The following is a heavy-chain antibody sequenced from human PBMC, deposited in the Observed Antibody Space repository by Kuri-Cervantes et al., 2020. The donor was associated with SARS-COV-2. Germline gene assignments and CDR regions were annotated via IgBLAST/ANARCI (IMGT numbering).Heavy chain of an antibody. D-gene: IGHD3-22*01. CDR2: INWNGGST. J-gene: IGHJ4*02. Sequence: GESLKISCAASGFTFDDYGMSWVRQAPGKGLECVSGINWNGGSTGYADSVKGRFTISRDNAKNSLYLQMNSLRAEDTALYRCARYPGYDSSGYHDYWGQGTLVTVSS. CDR1: GFTFDDYG. V-gene: IGHV3-20*01. CDR3: ARYPGYDSSGYHDY.